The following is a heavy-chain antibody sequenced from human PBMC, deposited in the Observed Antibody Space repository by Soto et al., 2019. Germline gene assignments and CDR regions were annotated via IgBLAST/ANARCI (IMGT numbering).Heavy chain of an antibody. J-gene: IGHJ5*02. V-gene: IGHV3-23*01. CDR2: ISGSGGST. Sequence: GGSLRLSCAASGFPFSRYAMSWVRQAPGKGLEWVSAISGSGGSTYYADSVKGRFTISRDNSKNSLYLQMNSLRVEDTAVYYCAKDYSSSWYGRFDPWGQGTQVTVSS. D-gene: IGHD6-13*01. CDR3: AKDYSSSWYGRFDP. CDR1: GFPFSRYA.